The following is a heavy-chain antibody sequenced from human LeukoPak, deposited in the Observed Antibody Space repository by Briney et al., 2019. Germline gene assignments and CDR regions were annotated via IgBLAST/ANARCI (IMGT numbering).Heavy chain of an antibody. CDR1: GFSVSGYW. D-gene: IGHD6-13*01. CDR3: AKVAAGYYYYYMDV. CDR2: ISGSGGST. V-gene: IGHV3-23*01. J-gene: IGHJ6*03. Sequence: PGGSLRLSCAVSGFSVSGYWMTWVRQAPGKGLEWVSAISGSGGSTYYADSVKGRFTISRDNSKNTLYLQMNSLRAEDAAVYYCAKVAAGYYYYYMDVWGKGTTVTVSS.